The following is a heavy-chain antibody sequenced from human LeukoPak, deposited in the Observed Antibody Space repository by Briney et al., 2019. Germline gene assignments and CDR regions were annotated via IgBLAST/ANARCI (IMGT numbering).Heavy chain of an antibody. J-gene: IGHJ4*02. V-gene: IGHV4-59*08. CDR3: ARHGHLGGSSYFDS. D-gene: IGHD1-26*01. CDR2: IYDSGST. Sequence: SETLSLTCTVSGGSINSYFWSWIRQPPGKGLEWIGCIYDSGSTQINPSLKSRITISVDTSKNQFSLKLTSVTAADTAVYYCARHGHLGGSSYFDSWGQGTLVTVSS. CDR1: GGSINSYF.